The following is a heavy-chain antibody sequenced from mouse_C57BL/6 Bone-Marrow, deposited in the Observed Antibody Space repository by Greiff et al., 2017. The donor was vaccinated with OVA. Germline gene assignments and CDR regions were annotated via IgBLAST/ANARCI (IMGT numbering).Heavy chain of an antibody. D-gene: IGHD3-2*02. CDR1: GFTFSDYG. J-gene: IGHJ2*01. CDR2: ISSGSSTI. Sequence: EVKVVESGGGLVKPGGSLKLSCAASGFTFSDYGMHWVRQDPEKGLEWVAYISSGSSTIYYADTVKGRFTISRDNAKNTLFLQMTSLRSEDTAMYYCAKGSPVYFDYWGQGTTLTVSS. CDR3: AKGSPVYFDY. V-gene: IGHV5-17*01.